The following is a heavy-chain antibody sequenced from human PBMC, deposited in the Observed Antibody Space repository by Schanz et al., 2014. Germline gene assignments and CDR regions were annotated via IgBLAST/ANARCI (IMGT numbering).Heavy chain of an antibody. CDR2: ISTGRYL. J-gene: IGHJ4*02. CDR3: ATDTVEGAPTPYSFDS. CDR1: GFTFSSYS. D-gene: IGHD1-26*01. V-gene: IGHV3-21*02. Sequence: EVQLVESGGGLVKPGGSLRLSCAASGFTFSSYSLAWVRQAPGKGLEWVSFISTGRYLYYADSVKGRFTISRDNTKNSVFLQMSRPTVEEPSMYFCATDTVEGAPTPYSFDSWGPGTLVTVSS.